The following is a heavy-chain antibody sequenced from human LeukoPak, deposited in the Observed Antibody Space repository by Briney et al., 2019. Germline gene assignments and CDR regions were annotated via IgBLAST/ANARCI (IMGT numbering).Heavy chain of an antibody. CDR3: ARAATISTYDSSAPRSDP. D-gene: IGHD3-22*01. Sequence: ASVKVSCMASGYTSTSYGISWVRQAPGQGLEWMGWISAYNGNTNYAQKLQGRVTMTTDTSTSTAYMELRSLRSDDTAVYYCARAATISTYDSSAPRSDPWGHGALVTVSS. V-gene: IGHV1-18*01. CDR1: GYTSTSYG. J-gene: IGHJ5*02. CDR2: ISAYNGNT.